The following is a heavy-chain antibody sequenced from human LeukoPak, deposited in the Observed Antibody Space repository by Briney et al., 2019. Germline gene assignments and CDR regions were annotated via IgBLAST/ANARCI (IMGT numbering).Heavy chain of an antibody. Sequence: ASVKVSCKASGYTFTSYDINWVRQATGQGLEWMGWMNPSTGKTDFAEKFQGRLTISWNTSITTSDMELSSLTSEDTAVYYCARGLLNWNWFDSWGQGTRVTVSS. CDR2: MNPSTGKT. CDR1: GYTFTSYD. J-gene: IGHJ5*01. V-gene: IGHV1-8*01. CDR3: ARGLLNWNWFDS. D-gene: IGHD1-1*01.